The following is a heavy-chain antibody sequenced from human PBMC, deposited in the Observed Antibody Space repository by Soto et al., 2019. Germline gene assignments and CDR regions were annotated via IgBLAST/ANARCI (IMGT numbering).Heavy chain of an antibody. CDR2: INSDGITT. D-gene: IGHD2-15*01. Sequence: EVQLVESGGGPVQAGGSLRLSCAASGLTLSNYWMQWVRQGPGKGLVWVAHINSDGITTKYAESVKGRFTISRDDAKNMLYLQMNSLRHDDTAVYYCAKFKGGSGARGDPLDLWGQGILVTVSS. CDR3: AKFKGGSGARGDPLDL. V-gene: IGHV3-74*03. CDR1: GLTLSNYW. J-gene: IGHJ5*02.